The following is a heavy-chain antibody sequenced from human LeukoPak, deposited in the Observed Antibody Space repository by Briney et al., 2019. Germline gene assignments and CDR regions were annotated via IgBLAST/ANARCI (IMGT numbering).Heavy chain of an antibody. D-gene: IGHD2-15*01. CDR3: ARGLGVVVVAATPGYYYMDV. V-gene: IGHV4-38-2*01. CDR2: IYHSGST. CDR1: GYSISSGYY. Sequence: SETLSLTCAVSGYSISSGYYWGWIRQPPGKGLEWIGSIYHSGSTYYNPSLKSRVTISVDTSKNQFSLKLSSVTAADTAVYYCARGLGVVVVAATPGYYYMDVWGKGTTVTLSS. J-gene: IGHJ6*03.